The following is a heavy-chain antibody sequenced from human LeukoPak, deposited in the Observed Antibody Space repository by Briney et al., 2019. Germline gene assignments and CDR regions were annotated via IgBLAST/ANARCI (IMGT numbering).Heavy chain of an antibody. CDR1: GYTFTSYD. D-gene: IGHD6-13*01. J-gene: IGHJ4*02. Sequence: GASVKVSCKASGYTFTSYDINWVRQATGQGLEWMGWMNPNSGNTGYAQKFQGRVTMTRNTSISTAYMELSSLRSEDTAVYYCARKRLAAEDDDYWGQGTLVTVSS. CDR3: ARKRLAAEDDDY. V-gene: IGHV1-8*01. CDR2: MNPNSGNT.